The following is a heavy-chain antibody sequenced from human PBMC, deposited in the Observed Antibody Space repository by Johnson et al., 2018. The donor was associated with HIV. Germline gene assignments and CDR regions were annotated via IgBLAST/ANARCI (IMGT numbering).Heavy chain of an antibody. D-gene: IGHD2-21*01. CDR2: FYSGGST. V-gene: IGHV3-66*03. J-gene: IGHJ3*02. Sequence: VQLVESGGGLIQPGGSLRLSCVASGFTVSSNYMSWVRQAPGKGLEWVSVFYSGGSTYYADSVKGRFTISRDNSKNTLFLQMNSLRHEDTAMYYCAKEGDYRVSFGHYSSDAFDMWGQGTMVTVSS. CDR3: AKEGDYRVSFGHYSSDAFDM. CDR1: GFTVSSNY.